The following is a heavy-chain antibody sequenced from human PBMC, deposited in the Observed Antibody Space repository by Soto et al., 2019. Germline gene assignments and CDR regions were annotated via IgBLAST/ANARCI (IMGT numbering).Heavy chain of an antibody. CDR3: ARNGANDFWSGYFDY. J-gene: IGHJ4*02. V-gene: IGHV3-30-3*01. CDR1: GFTFSSYA. Sequence: QVQLVESGGGVVQPGRSLRLSCAASGFTFSSYAMHWVRQAPGKGLEWVAVISYDGSNKYYADSVKGRFTISRDNSKNTLYLQMNSLRAEDTAVYYCARNGANDFWSGYFDYWGQGTLVTVSS. CDR2: ISYDGSNK. D-gene: IGHD3-3*01.